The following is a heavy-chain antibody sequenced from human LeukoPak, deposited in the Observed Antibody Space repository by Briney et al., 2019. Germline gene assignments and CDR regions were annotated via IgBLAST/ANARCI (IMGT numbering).Heavy chain of an antibody. V-gene: IGHV4-34*01. CDR1: GGSFSGYY. D-gene: IGHD2-15*01. Sequence: SETLSLTCAVYGGSFSGYYWSWIRQPPGKGLEWIGEINHSGSTSYNPSLKSRVTISVDTSKNQFSLKLSSVTAADTAVYYCARALGYCSGGSCHWPYYYYGMDVWGQGTTVTVSS. CDR2: INHSGST. J-gene: IGHJ6*02. CDR3: ARALGYCSGGSCHWPYYYYGMDV.